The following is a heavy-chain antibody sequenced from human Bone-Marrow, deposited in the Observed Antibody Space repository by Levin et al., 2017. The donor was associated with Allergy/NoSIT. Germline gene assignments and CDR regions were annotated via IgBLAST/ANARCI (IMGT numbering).Heavy chain of an antibody. J-gene: IGHJ4*02. CDR1: GGSISSSSYY. CDR2: IYYSGST. V-gene: IGHV4-39*01. CDR3: AGTRSGAGVY. D-gene: IGHD6-13*01. Sequence: SQTLSLTCTVSGGSISSSSYYWGWIRQPPGKGLEWIGSIYYSGSTYYNPSLKSRVTISVDTSKNQFSLKLSSVTAADTAVYYCAGTRSGAGVYWGQGTLVTVSS.